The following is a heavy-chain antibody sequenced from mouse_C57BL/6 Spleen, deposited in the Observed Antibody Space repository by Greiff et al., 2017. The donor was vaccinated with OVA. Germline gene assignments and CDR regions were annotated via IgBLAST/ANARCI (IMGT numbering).Heavy chain of an antibody. J-gene: IGHJ1*03. D-gene: IGHD2-5*01. CDR1: GFTFSDYG. CDR2: ISSGSSTI. V-gene: IGHV5-17*01. CDR3: ATYYSNYEGYFDV. Sequence: EVQRVESGGGLVKPGGSLKLSCAASGFTFSDYGMHWVRQAPEKGLEWVAYISSGSSTIYYADTVKGRFTISSENDKNTLFLQMTSLRSEDTAMYYCATYYSNYEGYFDVWGTGTTVTVSS.